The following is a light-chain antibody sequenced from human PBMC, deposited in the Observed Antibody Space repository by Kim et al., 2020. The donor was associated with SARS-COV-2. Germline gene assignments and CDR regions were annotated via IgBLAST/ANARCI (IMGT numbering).Light chain of an antibody. V-gene: IGLV3-1*01. Sequence: SYELTQPPSVSVSPGQTASIPCSGDKLGDKYACWYQQKPGQSPVLVIYQDSKRPSGIPERFSGSNSGNTATLTISGIQAMDEADYYCQAWDSSTVVFGGG. J-gene: IGLJ2*01. CDR2: QDS. CDR3: QAWDSSTVV. CDR1: KLGDKY.